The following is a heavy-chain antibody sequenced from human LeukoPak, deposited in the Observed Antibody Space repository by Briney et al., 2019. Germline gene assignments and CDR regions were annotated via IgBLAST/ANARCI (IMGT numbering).Heavy chain of an antibody. Sequence: GGSLRLSCAASGFTFSNAWMSWVRQAPGKGLEWVGRIKSKTDGGTTDYAAPVKGRFTISRDGSKNTLYLQMNSLKTEDTAVYYCAKDLGVITTIGAFDIWGQGTMVTVSS. J-gene: IGHJ3*02. D-gene: IGHD3-22*01. CDR2: IKSKTDGGTT. CDR1: GFTFSNAW. CDR3: AKDLGVITTIGAFDI. V-gene: IGHV3-15*01.